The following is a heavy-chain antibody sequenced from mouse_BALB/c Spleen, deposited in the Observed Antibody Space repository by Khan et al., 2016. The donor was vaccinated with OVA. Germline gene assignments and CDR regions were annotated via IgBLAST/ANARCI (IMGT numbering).Heavy chain of an antibody. CDR1: GYSITTDYA. D-gene: IGHD1-1*01. CDR3: ARVYGGDFDY. V-gene: IGHV3-2*02. J-gene: IGHJ2*01. Sequence: EVQLRQSGPGLVKPSQSLSLTCTVTGYSITTDYAWNWIRQFPENKLEWMGYISYSGNTKYNPSLKSRISITRDTSKNQFFLQLKSVTTEDTARYYCARVYGGDFDYWGQGTTLTVSS. CDR2: ISYSGNT.